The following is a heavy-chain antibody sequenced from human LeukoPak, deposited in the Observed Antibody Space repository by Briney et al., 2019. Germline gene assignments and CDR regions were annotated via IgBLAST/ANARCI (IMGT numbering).Heavy chain of an antibody. J-gene: IGHJ4*02. Sequence: PSETLSLTCAVSGYSISSGYSWGWIRQPPGKGLEWIGSIYPSGSTYYNPSLKSRVTISIDTSNNHFSLKLSSVPAADTAVYYCARDFWKYSSGWSVDYWGQGILVTVSS. D-gene: IGHD6-19*01. CDR3: ARDFWKYSSGWSVDY. CDR2: IYPSGST. CDR1: GYSISSGYS. V-gene: IGHV4-38-2*02.